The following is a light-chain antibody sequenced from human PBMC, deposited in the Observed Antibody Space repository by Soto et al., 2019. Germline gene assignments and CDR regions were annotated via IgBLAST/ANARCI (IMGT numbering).Light chain of an antibody. J-gene: IGLJ1*01. CDR2: DDR. CDR1: NIGSKG. CDR3: QVWDSSSDHYV. Sequence: SSELTQPPSVSVAPGQTARITYRENNIGSKGVHWYQQRPGQAPVLVVYDDRDRPSKIPERFSGSNSGNTATLTISRVEAGDEADYYCQVWDSSSDHYVFGTGTKVTV. V-gene: IGLV3-21*02.